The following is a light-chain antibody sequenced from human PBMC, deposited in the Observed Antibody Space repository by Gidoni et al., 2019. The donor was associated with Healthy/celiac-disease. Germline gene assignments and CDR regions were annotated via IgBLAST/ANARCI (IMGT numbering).Light chain of an antibody. CDR1: QSISSY. Sequence: DIQMTQSPSSLSASVGDRVTIPCRASQSISSYLNWYQQKPGKAPKLLIYAASSLQSGVPSRFSGSVSGTDFTLTISSLQPEDFATYYCQQSYSTSVAFGQGTKVEIK. J-gene: IGKJ1*01. V-gene: IGKV1-39*01. CDR3: QQSYSTSVA. CDR2: AAS.